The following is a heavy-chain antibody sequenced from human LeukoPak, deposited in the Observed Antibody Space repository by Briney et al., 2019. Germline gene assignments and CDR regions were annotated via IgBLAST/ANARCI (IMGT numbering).Heavy chain of an antibody. CDR3: AILGTGSS. CDR1: GGXISSSTYY. J-gene: IGHJ5*02. V-gene: IGHV4-39*01. CDR2: IYYRGST. D-gene: IGHD3-10*01. Sequence: SETLSLTCTVSGGXISSSTYYWGWIRPPPGRGLEWIGAIYYRGSTYYNPSLKSRVTISVDTSNNQFSLRLSSVTAADTAVYYCAILGTGSSWGQGTLVTVSS.